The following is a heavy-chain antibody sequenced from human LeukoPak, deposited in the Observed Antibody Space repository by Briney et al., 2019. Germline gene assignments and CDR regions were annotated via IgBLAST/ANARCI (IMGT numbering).Heavy chain of an antibody. CDR1: GYTFTSYG. J-gene: IGHJ3*02. CDR3: ARGARQLVFSAFDI. V-gene: IGHV1-2*02. D-gene: IGHD6-13*01. Sequence: ASVKVSCKASGYTFTSYGISWVRQAPGRGLEWMGWINPNSGGTNYAQKFQGRVTMTRDTSISTAYMELSRLRSDDTAVYYCARGARQLVFSAFDIWGQGTMVTVSS. CDR2: INPNSGGT.